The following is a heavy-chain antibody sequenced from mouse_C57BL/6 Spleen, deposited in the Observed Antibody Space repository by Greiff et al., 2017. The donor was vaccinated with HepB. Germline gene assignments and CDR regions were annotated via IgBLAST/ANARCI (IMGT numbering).Heavy chain of an antibody. CDR3: ARLLYYFDY. CDR1: GFTFSDYG. CDR2: ISSGSSTI. Sequence: DVMLVESGGGLVKPGGSLKLSCAASGFTFSDYGMHWVRQAPEKGLEWVAYISSGSSTIYYADTVKGRFTISRDNAKNTLFLQMTSMRSEDTAMYYCARLLYYFDYWGQDTTLTVSS. V-gene: IGHV5-17*01. J-gene: IGHJ2*01. D-gene: IGHD1-1*01.